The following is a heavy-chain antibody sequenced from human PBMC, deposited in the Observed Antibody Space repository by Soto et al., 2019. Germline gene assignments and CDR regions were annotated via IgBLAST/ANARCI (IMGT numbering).Heavy chain of an antibody. D-gene: IGHD6-13*01. V-gene: IGHV3-21*01. CDR1: GFTFRSFT. J-gene: IGHJ5*02. Sequence: GGSLRLSCAASGFTFRSFTMNWVRQAPGKGLEWVSTISSNSAYIYYTDALRGPFTISRDNAKNSLHLQMNSLRAEDTAVYYCTRDASRDSSARGWFDPWGPGTLVTVSS. CDR3: TRDASRDSSARGWFDP. CDR2: ISSNSAYI.